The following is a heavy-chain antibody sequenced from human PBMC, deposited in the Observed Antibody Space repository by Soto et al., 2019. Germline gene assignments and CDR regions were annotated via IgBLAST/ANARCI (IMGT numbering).Heavy chain of an antibody. J-gene: IGHJ6*02. CDR3: ARQGSNGAYYYYGMDV. V-gene: IGHV5-51*01. Sequence: XESLKISCKGSGYRFSNYWIAWVRQMPGKGLEWMGIIYPGDSDTRYSPSFQGQVTMSADKSNSTAYLHWSSLKASDTAMYFCARQGSNGAYYYYGMDVWGQGTTVTVSS. CDR1: GYRFSNYW. CDR2: IYPGDSDT. D-gene: IGHD2-8*01.